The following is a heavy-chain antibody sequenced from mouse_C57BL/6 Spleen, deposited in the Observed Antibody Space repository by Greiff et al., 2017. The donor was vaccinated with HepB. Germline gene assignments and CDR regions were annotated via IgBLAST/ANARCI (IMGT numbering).Heavy chain of an antibody. D-gene: IGHD1-1*01. CDR2: IRWKSDNYAT. J-gene: IGHJ2*01. CDR1: GFTFSNYW. V-gene: IGHV6-3*01. Sequence: EVMLVESGGGLVQPGGSMKLSCVASGFTFSNYWMNWVRQSPEKGLEWVGQIRWKSDNYATHYAESVKGRFTISRDDSKSSVYLQMNNLRAEDTGIYYCTAQATVVGDFWGQGTILKVSS. CDR3: TAQATVVGDF.